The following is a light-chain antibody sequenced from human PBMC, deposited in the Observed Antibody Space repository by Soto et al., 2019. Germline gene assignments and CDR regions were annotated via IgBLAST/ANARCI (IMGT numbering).Light chain of an antibody. V-gene: IGLV1-44*01. CDR1: SSNIGSNL. CDR2: SND. J-gene: IGLJ3*02. CDR3: YSYAGSFTGV. Sequence: QSVLTQPPSASGTPGQRVTISCSGSSSNIGSNLVNWYQQLPGTAPKLLMYSNDQRPSGVPDRFSGSKSGNTASLTISGLQADDEGDYYCYSYAGSFTGVFGGGTKLTVL.